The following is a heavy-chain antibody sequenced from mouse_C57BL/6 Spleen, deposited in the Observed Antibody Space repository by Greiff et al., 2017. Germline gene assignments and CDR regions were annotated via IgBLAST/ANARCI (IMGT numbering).Heavy chain of an antibody. CDR1: GFTFSDYY. Sequence: DVHLVESEGGLVQPGSSMKLSCTASGFTFSDYYMAWVRQVPEKGLEWVANINYDGSSTYYLDSLKSRCIISRDNAKNILYLQMSSLKSEDTATYYCARGGSYSSGYRAMDYWGQGTSVTVSS. CDR2: INYDGSST. CDR3: ARGGSYSSGYRAMDY. D-gene: IGHD3-2*02. J-gene: IGHJ4*01. V-gene: IGHV5-16*01.